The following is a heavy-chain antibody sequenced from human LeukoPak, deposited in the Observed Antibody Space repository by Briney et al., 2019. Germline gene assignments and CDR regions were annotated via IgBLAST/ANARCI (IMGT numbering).Heavy chain of an antibody. CDR3: ARAPSIAARHFDY. J-gene: IGHJ4*02. CDR1: GGTFSSYA. CDR2: IIPILGIA. D-gene: IGHD6-6*01. Sequence: SVKVSCKASGGTFSSYAISWVRQAPGQGLEWMGRIIPILGIANYAQKFLGRVTITADKSTSTAYMELSSLRSEDTAVYYCARAPSIAARHFDYWGQGTLVTVSS. V-gene: IGHV1-69*04.